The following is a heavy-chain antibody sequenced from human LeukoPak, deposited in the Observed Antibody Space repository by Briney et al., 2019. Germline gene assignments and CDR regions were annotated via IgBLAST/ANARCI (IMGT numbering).Heavy chain of an antibody. Sequence: GSLRLSCAASGFTFSSYAMSWVRQAPGNGLEWVSAISGSGGSTYYADSVKGRFTISRDNSKNTLYLQMNSLRAEDTAVYYCAKDGGHYYDSSGYRRAEYFQHWGQGTLVTVSS. CDR1: GFTFSSYA. V-gene: IGHV3-23*01. CDR2: ISGSGGST. D-gene: IGHD3-22*01. J-gene: IGHJ1*01. CDR3: AKDGGHYYDSSGYRRAEYFQH.